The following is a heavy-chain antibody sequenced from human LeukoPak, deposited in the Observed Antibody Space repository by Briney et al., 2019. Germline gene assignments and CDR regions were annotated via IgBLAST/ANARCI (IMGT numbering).Heavy chain of an antibody. Sequence: GESLRISCKGSGYSFTSYWISWVRRMPGKGLEWMGTIDPSDSYTNYSPSFQGHVTISADKSISTAYLQWSSLKASDTAMYYCARHVEAVTAWDYWGQGTLVTVSS. CDR3: ARHVEAVTAWDY. V-gene: IGHV5-10-1*01. J-gene: IGHJ4*02. D-gene: IGHD2-21*02. CDR2: IDPSDSYT. CDR1: GYSFTSYW.